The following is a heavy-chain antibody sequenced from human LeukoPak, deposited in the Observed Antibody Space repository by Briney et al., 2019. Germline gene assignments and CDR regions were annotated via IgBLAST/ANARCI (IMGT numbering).Heavy chain of an antibody. CDR2: IYASGNT. CDR1: GGSISSYY. Sequence: SETLSLTCTVSGGSISSYYWSWVRQPAGKGLEWIGRIYASGNTNYNPTLKGRVTMTVDTSKNQFSLNLSSVTAADTAVYYCARGRGSSWYYFDSWGQGTLVTVSS. V-gene: IGHV4-4*07. J-gene: IGHJ4*02. CDR3: ARGRGSSWYYFDS. D-gene: IGHD6-13*01.